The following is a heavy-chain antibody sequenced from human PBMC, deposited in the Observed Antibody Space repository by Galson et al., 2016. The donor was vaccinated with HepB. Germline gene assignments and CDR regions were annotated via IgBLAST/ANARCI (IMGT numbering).Heavy chain of an antibody. J-gene: IGHJ4*02. Sequence: SETLSLTCTVSGGSISSSGYYWDWIRQPPGKGLEWIESIYYSGSTYYNPSLKSRVTISVDTSKTQFSLKLGSVTAADTAVYYCARHGAAVAGIAFDYWGQGTLVTVSS. CDR1: GGSISSSGYY. D-gene: IGHD6-19*01. CDR3: ARHGAAVAGIAFDY. CDR2: IYYSGST. V-gene: IGHV4-39*01.